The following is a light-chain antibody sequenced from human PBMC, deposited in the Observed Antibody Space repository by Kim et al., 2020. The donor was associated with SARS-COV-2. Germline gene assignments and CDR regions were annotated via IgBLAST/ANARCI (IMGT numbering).Light chain of an antibody. CDR2: GAS. J-gene: IGKJ4*01. CDR1: QSVSHN. Sequence: EIVMMQSPATLSVSPGERATLSCRASQSVSHNLAWYQQKPGQAPRLLIHGASTRATGIPGRFSGSGSGTEFTLTISNLQSEDFAVYYCQHYNDWPSLTFGGGTKLEI. V-gene: IGKV3-15*01. CDR3: QHYNDWPSLT.